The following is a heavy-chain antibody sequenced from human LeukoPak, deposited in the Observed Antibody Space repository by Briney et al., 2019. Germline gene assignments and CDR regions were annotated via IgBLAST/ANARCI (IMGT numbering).Heavy chain of an antibody. CDR3: ARGGGLDV. CDR2: IKQDGSER. J-gene: IGHJ6*02. D-gene: IGHD3-16*01. Sequence: QTGGSLRLSCAASGFTFSGFSMSWVRQSPTKGLEWVANIKQDGSERYYVDSVKGRFTISRDNAKNSLSLQMSNLRAEDTAVYFCARGGGLDVWGQGATVTVSS. CDR1: GFTFSGFS. V-gene: IGHV3-7*03.